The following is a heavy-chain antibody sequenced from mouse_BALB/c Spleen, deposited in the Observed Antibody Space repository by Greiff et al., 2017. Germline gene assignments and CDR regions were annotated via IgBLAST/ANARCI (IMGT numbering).Heavy chain of an antibody. Sequence: EVKLVESGGGLVKPGGSLKLSCAASGFTFSSYAMSWVRQTPEKRLEWVASISSGGSTYYPDSVKGRFTISRDNARNILYLQMSSLRSEDTAMYYCARGRGYRYDVYYAMDYWGQGTSVTVSS. CDR3: ARGRGYRYDVYYAMDY. J-gene: IGHJ4*01. CDR1: GFTFSSYA. V-gene: IGHV5-6-5*01. D-gene: IGHD2-14*01. CDR2: ISSGGST.